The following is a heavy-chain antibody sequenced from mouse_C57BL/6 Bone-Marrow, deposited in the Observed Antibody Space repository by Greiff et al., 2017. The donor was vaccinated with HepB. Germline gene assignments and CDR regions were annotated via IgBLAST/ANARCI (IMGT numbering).Heavy chain of an antibody. Sequence: EVQGVDSGGGLVQSGRSLRLSCATFGFTFSDFYLAWVRQAQGKGLEWIAASRNKGTDYTTEYSASVKGRFIVSRDTTQSILYLQMNALRAEDTTIYYCARDDGYYGSSYSYWGQGTLVTVAA. CDR2: SRNKGTDYTT. CDR3: ARDDGYYGSSYSY. V-gene: IGHV7-1*01. D-gene: IGHD1-1*01. J-gene: IGHJ3*01. CDR1: GFTFSDFY.